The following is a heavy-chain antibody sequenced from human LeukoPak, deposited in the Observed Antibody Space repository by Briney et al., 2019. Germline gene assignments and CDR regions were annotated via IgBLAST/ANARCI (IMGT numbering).Heavy chain of an antibody. V-gene: IGHV4-59*11. J-gene: IGHJ6*03. Sequence: PSETLSLTCTVSGGSFSSHYWSWIRQPPGKGLEWIGYIYSSGSTNYNPSLKSRVTISVDTSKNHFSLKLSSVTAADTAVYYCARDNVHSSAWSYMDVWGKGTTVTVSS. CDR1: GGSFSSHY. CDR3: ARDNVHSSAWSYMDV. D-gene: IGHD6-19*01. CDR2: IYSSGST.